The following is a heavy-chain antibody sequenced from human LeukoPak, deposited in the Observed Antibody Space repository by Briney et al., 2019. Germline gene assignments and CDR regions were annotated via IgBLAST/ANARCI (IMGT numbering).Heavy chain of an antibody. D-gene: IGHD2-2*02. CDR2: ISGSGGNT. J-gene: IGHJ4*02. Sequence: GGSLRLSCAASGFTFSSYAMSWVRQAPGKGLEWVSTISGSGGNTYYADSMKGRFTISRDNSKNTLYLQMNSLRAEDTAVYYCANLGAIPFDYWGQGTLVTVSS. CDR3: ANLGAIPFDY. CDR1: GFTFSSYA. V-gene: IGHV3-23*01.